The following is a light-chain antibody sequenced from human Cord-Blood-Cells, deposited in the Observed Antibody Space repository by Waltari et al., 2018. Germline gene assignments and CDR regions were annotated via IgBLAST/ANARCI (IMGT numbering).Light chain of an antibody. J-gene: IGKJ5*01. CDR2: DAS. V-gene: IGKV1-33*01. Sequence: DIQMTHSPSSLSASVGDSVTITCQASQDISNYLNWYQHKPGKAPKLLTYDASYLETWVPSRFSGSGSVTDFTFTISILQPEDMATYYCQQYDNLITFGQGTRLEIK. CDR1: QDISNY. CDR3: QQYDNLIT.